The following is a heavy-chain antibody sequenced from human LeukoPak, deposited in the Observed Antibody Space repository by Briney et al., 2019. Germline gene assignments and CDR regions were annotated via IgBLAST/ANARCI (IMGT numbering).Heavy chain of an antibody. V-gene: IGHV4-39*07. CDR3: ARVVTGRNYYYYMDV. CDR2: IYYSGST. Sequence: PSETLSLTCTVSGGSISSSSYYWGWIRQPPGKGLEWIGSIYYSGSTYYNPSLKSRVTISVDTSKNQFSLKLSSVTAADTAVYYCARVVTGRNYYYYMDVWGKGTTVTVSS. CDR1: GGSISSSSYY. J-gene: IGHJ6*03. D-gene: IGHD3-10*01.